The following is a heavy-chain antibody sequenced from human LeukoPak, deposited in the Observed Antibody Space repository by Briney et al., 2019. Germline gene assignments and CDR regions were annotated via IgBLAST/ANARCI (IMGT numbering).Heavy chain of an antibody. CDR2: INHSGST. J-gene: IGHJ4*02. D-gene: IGHD3-22*01. Sequence: SETLSLTCAVYGGSFSGYYWSWIRQPPGKGLEWIGEINHSGSTNYNPSLKSRVTISVDTSKNQFSLKLSSVTAADTAVYYCARITYYYDSSGYSYYFDYWGQGTLVTVSS. CDR3: ARITYYYDSSGYSYYFDY. V-gene: IGHV4-34*01. CDR1: GGSFSGYY.